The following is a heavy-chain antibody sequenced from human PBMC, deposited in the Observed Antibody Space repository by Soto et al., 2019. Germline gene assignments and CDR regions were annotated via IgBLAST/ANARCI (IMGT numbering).Heavy chain of an antibody. D-gene: IGHD3-10*01. Sequence: GESXSLSSVASQFPFAGYSRPWLGQAPGKGLEWVSYIRHTTSATFYADAVKGRFTISRDNRKNSLFLKMNSLRDDDTGVYLCARDRGTRGMSEMDVWGPGTLVTV. CDR2: IRHTTSAT. V-gene: IGHV3-48*02. CDR1: QFPFAGYS. J-gene: IGHJ3*01. CDR3: ARDRGTRGMSEMDV.